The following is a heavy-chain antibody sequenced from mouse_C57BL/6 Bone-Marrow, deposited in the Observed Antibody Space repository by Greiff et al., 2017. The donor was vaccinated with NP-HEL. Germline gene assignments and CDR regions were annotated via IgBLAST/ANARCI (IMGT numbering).Heavy chain of an antibody. D-gene: IGHD2-5*01. CDR2: IDPENGDT. CDR1: GFNIKDDY. Sequence: VQLQQSGAELVRPGASVKLSCTASGFNIKDDYMHWVKQRPEQGLEWIGWIDPENGDTEYASKFQGKATITADTSSNTAYLQLSSLTSEDTAVYSCTTAYSNYPFADWGQGTLVTVSA. V-gene: IGHV14-4*01. J-gene: IGHJ3*01. CDR3: TTAYSNYPFAD.